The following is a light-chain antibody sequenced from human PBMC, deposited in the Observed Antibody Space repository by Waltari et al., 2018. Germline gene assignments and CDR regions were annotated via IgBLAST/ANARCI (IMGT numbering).Light chain of an antibody. V-gene: IGLV2-14*03. Sequence: QSALTQPASVSGSPGPSITIPCTGTSRDAGAHNYVTWYQQHPGKAPKLMIFDVSNRPSGVSNRFSGSKSGNTASLTISGLQAEDEADYYCSSYISSSTLELFGGGTSLTVL. CDR1: SRDAGAHNY. CDR2: DVS. J-gene: IGLJ2*01. CDR3: SSYISSSTLEL.